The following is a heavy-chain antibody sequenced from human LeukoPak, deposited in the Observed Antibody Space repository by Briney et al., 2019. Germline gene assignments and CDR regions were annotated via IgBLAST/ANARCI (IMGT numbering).Heavy chain of an antibody. D-gene: IGHD4-11*01. CDR1: GGSIRSYY. V-gene: IGHV4-34*01. CDR2: INHSGST. Sequence: SETLSLTCSVSGGSIRSYYWSWIRQPPGKGLEWIGEINHSGSTNYNPSLKSRVTMSVDTSKSQFSLKVNSVTAADTATYYCAYSNYDPTFDFWGQGTLVTVSS. CDR3: AYSNYDPTFDF. J-gene: IGHJ4*02.